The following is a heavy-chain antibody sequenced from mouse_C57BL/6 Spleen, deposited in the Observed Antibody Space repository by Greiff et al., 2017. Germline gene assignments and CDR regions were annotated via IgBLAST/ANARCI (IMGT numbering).Heavy chain of an antibody. CDR2: ISGGGGNT. J-gene: IGHJ1*03. CDR1: GFTFSSYT. D-gene: IGHD1-1*01. Sequence: EVQLVESGGGLVKPGGSLKLSCAASGFTFSSYTMSWVRQTPEKRLEWVATISGGGGNTYYPDSVKGRFTISRDNAKNTLYLQMSSLRSEDTALYYCASATVVAHWYFDVWGTGTTVTVSS. CDR3: ASATVVAHWYFDV. V-gene: IGHV5-9*01.